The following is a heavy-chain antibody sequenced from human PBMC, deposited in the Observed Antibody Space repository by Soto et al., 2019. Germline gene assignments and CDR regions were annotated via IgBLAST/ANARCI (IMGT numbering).Heavy chain of an antibody. CDR2: ISYDGSNK. Sequence: QVQLVESGGGVVQPGRSLRLSCAASGFTFSSYAMHWVRQAPGKGLEWVAVISYDGSNKYYADSVKGRFTISRDNSKNTLYLQMNSLRAEDTAVYYCARAVGANYYYYGMDVWGQGTTVTVSS. D-gene: IGHD2-15*01. J-gene: IGHJ6*02. V-gene: IGHV3-30-3*01. CDR3: ARAVGANYYYYGMDV. CDR1: GFTFSSYA.